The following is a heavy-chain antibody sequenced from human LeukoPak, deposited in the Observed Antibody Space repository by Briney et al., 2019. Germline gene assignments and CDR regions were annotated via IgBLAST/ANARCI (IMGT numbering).Heavy chain of an antibody. D-gene: IGHD2-15*01. CDR2: IWYDGSNK. Sequence: PGGSLRLSCAASGFTFSSYGMHWVRQAPGKGLEWVAVIWYDGSNKYYADSVKGRFTISRDNSKNTLYLQMNSLRAEDTAVYYCARRSSGGSWVFDYWGQGTLVTVSS. CDR3: ARRSSGGSWVFDY. CDR1: GFTFSSYG. V-gene: IGHV3-33*01. J-gene: IGHJ4*02.